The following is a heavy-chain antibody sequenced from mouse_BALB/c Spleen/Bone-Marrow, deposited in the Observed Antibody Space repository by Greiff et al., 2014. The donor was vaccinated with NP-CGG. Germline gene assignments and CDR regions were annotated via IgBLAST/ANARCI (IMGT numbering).Heavy chain of an antibody. CDR3: ARKDYDSFFDY. D-gene: IGHD2-4*01. CDR2: IYPYNGGT. V-gene: IGHV1S29*02. J-gene: IGHJ2*01. CDR1: GYTFTDYN. Sequence: VQLQQSGSELVKPGASVKISCKASGYTFTDYNMHWVKQSHGKSLEWIGYIYPYNGGTGYNQKFKTKATLTVDNSSSTAYMELRNLTSEDSAVYYCARKDYDSFFDYWGQGTTLTVSS.